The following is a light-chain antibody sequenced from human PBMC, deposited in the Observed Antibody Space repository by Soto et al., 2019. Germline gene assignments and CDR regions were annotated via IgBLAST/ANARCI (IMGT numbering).Light chain of an antibody. CDR2: DVS. Sequence: QSALTQPASVSGSPGQSITISCTGTSSDVGGYNYVSWYQQIPGKAPKLLIYDVSNRPSGVSDRFSGSKSGNTASLTISGLQAEDEADYYCSSYTNSNTLLFGGGTQLTVL. V-gene: IGLV2-14*01. CDR1: SSDVGGYNY. J-gene: IGLJ2*01. CDR3: SSYTNSNTLL.